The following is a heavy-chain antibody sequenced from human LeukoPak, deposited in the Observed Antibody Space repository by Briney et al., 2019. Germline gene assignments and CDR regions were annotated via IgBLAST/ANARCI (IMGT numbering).Heavy chain of an antibody. V-gene: IGHV4-39*01. J-gene: IGHJ4*02. Sequence: SETLSLTCTVFGGSISSSSYHWAWIRQPPGKGLEWIGNMYYSGSTYYNPSLKSRVTLSVDTSKNQFSLKMSSVSAADKALYYCARLYGSTKYFDYWGQGTLVTVSS. CDR2: MYYSGST. CDR1: GGSISSSSYH. D-gene: IGHD2-2*01. CDR3: ARLYGSTKYFDY.